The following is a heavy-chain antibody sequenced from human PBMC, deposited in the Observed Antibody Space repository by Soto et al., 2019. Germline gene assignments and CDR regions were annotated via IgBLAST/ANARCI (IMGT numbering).Heavy chain of an antibody. Sequence: SQRVWWAVVGLKCVGLGRSWIREAPGKGVGWVANMKQDGSEIYYVDSVKGRFTISRENAKNSLYLQMNSLRAEDTAVYYCAKSGHENAFDISGQRTFVTVSS. D-gene: IGHD2-8*02. CDR1: GLKCVGLG. J-gene: IGHJ3*02. V-gene: IGHV3-7*01. CDR3: AKSGHENAFDI. CDR2: MKQDGSEI.